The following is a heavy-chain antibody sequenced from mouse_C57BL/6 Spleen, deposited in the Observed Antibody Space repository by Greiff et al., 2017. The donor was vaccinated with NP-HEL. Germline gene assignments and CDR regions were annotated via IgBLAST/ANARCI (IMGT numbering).Heavy chain of an antibody. Sequence: QVQLQQSGAELVMPGASVKLSCKASGYTFTSYWMHWVKQRPGQGLEWIGEIDPSDSYTNYNQKFKGKSTLTVDKSSSTAYMQLSSLTSEDSAVYYCARGQLRGDAMDYWGQGTSVTVSS. CDR3: ARGQLRGDAMDY. CDR2: IDPSDSYT. J-gene: IGHJ4*01. V-gene: IGHV1-69*01. D-gene: IGHD3-2*02. CDR1: GYTFTSYW.